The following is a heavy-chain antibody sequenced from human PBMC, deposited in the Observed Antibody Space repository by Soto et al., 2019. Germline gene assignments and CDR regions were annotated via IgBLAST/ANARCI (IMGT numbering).Heavy chain of an antibody. J-gene: IGHJ4*02. CDR1: GITFRSHA. V-gene: IGHV3-7*01. CDR2: IKQDGSEK. CDR3: AREGRYSGYDRAKNYFDY. D-gene: IGHD5-12*01. Sequence: PGGSLRLSCEASGITFRSHAMSWVRQAPGKGLEWVANIKQDGSEKYYVDSVKGRFTISRDNAKNSLYLQMNSLRAEDTAVYYCAREGRYSGYDRAKNYFDYWGQGTLVTVSS.